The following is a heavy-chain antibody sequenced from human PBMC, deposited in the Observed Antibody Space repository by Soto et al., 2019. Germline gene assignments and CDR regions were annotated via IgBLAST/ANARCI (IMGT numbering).Heavy chain of an antibody. CDR2: INVYNGNR. Sequence: QVHLVQSGAEVKKPGASVKVSCKASGYPFTTYGISWVRQAPGQGLEWMGWINVYNGNRNYAQKLQGRVTMTTDTSTSTAYMELRSLRSDDTAVYYCATSLTGVDFEYWGQGTLVTVSS. J-gene: IGHJ4*02. CDR1: GYPFTTYG. CDR3: ATSLTGVDFEY. V-gene: IGHV1-18*04. D-gene: IGHD7-27*01.